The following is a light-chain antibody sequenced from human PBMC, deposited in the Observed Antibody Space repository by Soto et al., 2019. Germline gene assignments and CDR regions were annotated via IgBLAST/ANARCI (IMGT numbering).Light chain of an antibody. CDR3: QQYKGDPVT. CDR2: RAS. V-gene: IGKV1-5*03. J-gene: IGKJ1*01. CDR1: QSISFW. Sequence: DLHITQSPSTLSASVGDRVTIPCRASQSISFWLAWYQQKPGKAPKLLIYRASFLESGVPSRFSGSGSGTEFTLTISSLQPDDFASYYCQQYKGDPVTFGQGTKV.